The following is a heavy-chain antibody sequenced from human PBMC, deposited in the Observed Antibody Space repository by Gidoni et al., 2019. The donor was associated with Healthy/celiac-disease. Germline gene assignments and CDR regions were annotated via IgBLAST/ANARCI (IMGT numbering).Heavy chain of an antibody. D-gene: IGHD1-26*01. J-gene: IGHJ4*02. CDR3: AVVGATGTDY. V-gene: IGHV3-74*01. CDR1: GFTFSSYW. CDR2: INSDGSST. Sequence: EVQLVESGGGLFQPGGYLGLSCAASGFTFSSYWMHWDRQAPGKGLVWVSRINSDGSSTSYADSVKGRFTISRDNAKNTLYLQMNSLRAEDTAVYYCAVVGATGTDYWGQGTLVTVSS.